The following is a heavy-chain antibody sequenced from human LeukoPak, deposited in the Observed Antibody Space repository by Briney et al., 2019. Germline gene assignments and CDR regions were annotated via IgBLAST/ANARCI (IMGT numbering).Heavy chain of an antibody. V-gene: IGHV3-21*01. CDR1: GFTFSSYS. D-gene: IGHD3-10*01. CDR3: ARVYYGSGSYYPYYYYYMDV. CDR2: ISSSSYI. Sequence: PGGSLRLSCAASGFTFSSYSMNWVRQAPGKGLEWVSSISSSSYIYYADSVKGRFTISRDNAKNSLYLQMNSLRAEDTAVYYCARVYYGSGSYYPYYYYYMDVWGKGTTVTVSS. J-gene: IGHJ6*03.